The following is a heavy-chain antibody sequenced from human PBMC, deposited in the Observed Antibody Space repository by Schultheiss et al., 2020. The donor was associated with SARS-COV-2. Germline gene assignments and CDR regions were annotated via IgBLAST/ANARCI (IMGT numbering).Heavy chain of an antibody. V-gene: IGHV4-31*03. CDR2: IYYSGST. Sequence: SETLSLTCTVSGGSISSGGYYWSWIRQHPGKGLEWIGYIYYSGSTYYNPSLKSRVTISVDTSKNQFPLKLSSVTAADTAVYYCARVDIRSSPHYYYYMDVWGKGTTVTVSS. J-gene: IGHJ6*03. CDR1: GGSISSGGYY. D-gene: IGHD1-26*01. CDR3: ARVDIRSSPHYYYYMDV.